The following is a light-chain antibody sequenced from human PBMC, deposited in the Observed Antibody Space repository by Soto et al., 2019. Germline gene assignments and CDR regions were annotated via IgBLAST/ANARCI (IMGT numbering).Light chain of an antibody. CDR3: QQYNSYST. CDR2: GAS. J-gene: IGKJ1*01. Sequence: ITMPQSPSTLSAFVGARGGMPVRSRQSISTWLAWYQRKPGKAPKLLIYGASSLESGVPSRFSGSGSGTEFTLTISSLEPDDCATYHCQQYNSYSTFGQGTKVDI. V-gene: IGKV1-5*01. CDR1: QSISTW.